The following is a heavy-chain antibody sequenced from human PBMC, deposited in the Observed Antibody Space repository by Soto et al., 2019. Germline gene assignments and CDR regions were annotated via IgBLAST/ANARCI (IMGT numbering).Heavy chain of an antibody. CDR1: GGTLLSYT. Sequence: QVQLVQSGAEVKKPGSSVKVSCKASGGTLLSYTISWVRQAPGQGLEWMGGIIPIFGIANYAQEFQGRVTITADDSRGVAYMELSSLRSEDTAVDYCAGGEGETAMGNVWGQATTVTVSS. D-gene: IGHD5-18*01. V-gene: IGHV1-69*01. CDR3: AGGEGETAMGNV. J-gene: IGHJ6*02. CDR2: IIPIFGIA.